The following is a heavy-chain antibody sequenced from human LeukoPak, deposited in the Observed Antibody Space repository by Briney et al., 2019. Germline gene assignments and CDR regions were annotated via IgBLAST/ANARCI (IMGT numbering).Heavy chain of an antibody. V-gene: IGHV4-39*01. CDR2: ISYSGTT. CDR1: GASITSRNYY. CDR3: ARQPVDSGWPRYMDV. Sequence: SETLSLTCTVSGASITSRNYYWGWVRQPPGQGLEWIASISYSGTTCYNPSLVSRVTISVDTSKNEFSLKLSSVTAADTAVFYCARQPVDSGWPRYMDVWGKGTTLTVSS. J-gene: IGHJ6*03. D-gene: IGHD6-25*01.